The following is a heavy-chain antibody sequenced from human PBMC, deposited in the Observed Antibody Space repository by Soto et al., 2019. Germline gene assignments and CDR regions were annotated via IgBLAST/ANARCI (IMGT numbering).Heavy chain of an antibody. CDR2: IWYDGSKK. D-gene: IGHD2-2*01. Sequence: TGGSLRLSCAASGFTFSSYGMHWVRQAPGKGLEWVAVIWYDGSKKYYADSVKGRFTISRDNSKNTLYLQMNSLRAEDTAVYYCARDSLSIVVVPAAMSPYYYGMDVWGQGTTVTVSS. J-gene: IGHJ6*02. CDR3: ARDSLSIVVVPAAMSPYYYGMDV. CDR1: GFTFSSYG. V-gene: IGHV3-33*01.